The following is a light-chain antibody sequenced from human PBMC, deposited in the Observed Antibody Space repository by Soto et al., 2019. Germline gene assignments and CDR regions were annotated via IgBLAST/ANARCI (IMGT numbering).Light chain of an antibody. CDR1: SSNIGAGYE. Sequence: QSVLTQPPSVSGAPGQRVTISCTGSSSNIGAGYEVNWYQHLPGTAPKLLIYDNNNRPSGVPDRFSDSKSGTSASLAITGLQAEDEAEYYCQSYDSSLSALYVFGTGTKVTVL. CDR3: QSYDSSLSALYV. J-gene: IGLJ1*01. V-gene: IGLV1-40*01. CDR2: DNN.